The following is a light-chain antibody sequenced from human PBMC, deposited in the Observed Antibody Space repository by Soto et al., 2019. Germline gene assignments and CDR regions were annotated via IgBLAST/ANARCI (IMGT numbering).Light chain of an antibody. V-gene: IGLV2-14*01. J-gene: IGLJ1*01. Sequence: QSALTQPASVSGSPGQSITISCTGTSSDVGGYNYVSWYQQHPGKAPKLMIYEVSNRPSGVSNRCSGSKSGNTASLTISGLQAEDEADYYCSSYTSSSTFYVFGTGTKV. CDR2: EVS. CDR1: SSDVGGYNY. CDR3: SSYTSSSTFYV.